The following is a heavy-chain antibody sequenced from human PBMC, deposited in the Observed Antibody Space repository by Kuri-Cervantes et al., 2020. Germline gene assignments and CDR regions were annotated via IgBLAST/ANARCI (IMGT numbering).Heavy chain of an antibody. CDR3: ARDPGNGDYYFDY. CDR1: GFTVSSNY. D-gene: IGHD4-17*01. Sequence: GESLKISCAASGFTVSSNYMSWVRQAPGKGLEWVAVIWYDGSNKYYADSVKGRFTISRDNSKNTLYLQMNSLRAEDTAVYYCARDPGNGDYYFDYWGQGTLVTVSS. V-gene: IGHV3-33*08. CDR2: IWYDGSNK. J-gene: IGHJ4*02.